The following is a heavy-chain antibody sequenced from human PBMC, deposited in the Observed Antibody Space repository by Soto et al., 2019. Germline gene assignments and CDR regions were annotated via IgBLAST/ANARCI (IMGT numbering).Heavy chain of an antibody. CDR3: ARHTPAISISDH. Sequence: QLQLQESGPGLVKPSETLSLTCTVSGGSISSSSYYWGWIRQPPGKGLEWIGSIYYSGSTYYNPSIKSGVTISVDTSKNQFSLQLSSVTAADTAVYYCARHTPAISISDHWGQGTLVTVSS. CDR2: IYYSGST. CDR1: GGSISSSSYY. J-gene: IGHJ4*02. V-gene: IGHV4-39*01. D-gene: IGHD2-15*01.